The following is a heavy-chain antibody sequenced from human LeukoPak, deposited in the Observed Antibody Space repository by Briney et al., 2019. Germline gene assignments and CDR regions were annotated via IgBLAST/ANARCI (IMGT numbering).Heavy chain of an antibody. J-gene: IGHJ5*02. CDR2: IHYSGRT. CDR3: AKETVVVPADDWFGP. CDR1: GGSINGDY. Sequence: SETQSLTCSVSGGSINGDYWSWIRQTPGKGLEWIGYIHYSGRTSYNPSLKSRVTISVDTSKNQFSLRLASVTAAGTAVYYCAKETVVVPADDWFGPWGQGTLVTVSS. V-gene: IGHV4-59*01. D-gene: IGHD2-21*01.